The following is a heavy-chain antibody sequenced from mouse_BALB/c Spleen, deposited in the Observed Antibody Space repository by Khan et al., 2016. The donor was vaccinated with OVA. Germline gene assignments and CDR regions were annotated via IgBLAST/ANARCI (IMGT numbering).Heavy chain of an antibody. CDR3: ARPYYADY. CDR2: ILTGTGST. J-gene: IGHJ2*01. Sequence: QVQLKQSGAELMKPGASVKISCKATGYTFRSYWMEWVKQRPGHGLEWIGEILTGTGSTNYNEKFKGKATFTADTSSNTAYMQLSSLTSEDSAVYYCARPYYADYWGQGTTLTVSS. V-gene: IGHV1-9*01. CDR1: GYTFRSYW. D-gene: IGHD2-10*01.